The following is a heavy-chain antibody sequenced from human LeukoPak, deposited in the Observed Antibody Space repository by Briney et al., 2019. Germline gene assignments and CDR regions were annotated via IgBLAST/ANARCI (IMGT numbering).Heavy chain of an antibody. V-gene: IGHV1-69*13. Sequence: GASVKVSCKASGGTFSSYAISWVRQAPGQGLEWMGGIIPIFGTANYAQKFQGRVTITADESTSTVYMELSSLRSEDTAVYYCARDRGVNYYDSSGYLTWGIDYWGQGTLVTVSS. D-gene: IGHD3-22*01. CDR2: IIPIFGTA. J-gene: IGHJ4*02. CDR3: ARDRGVNYYDSSGYLTWGIDY. CDR1: GGTFSSYA.